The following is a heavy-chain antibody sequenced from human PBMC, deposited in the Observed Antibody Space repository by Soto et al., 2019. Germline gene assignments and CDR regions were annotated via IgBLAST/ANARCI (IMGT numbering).Heavy chain of an antibody. V-gene: IGHV4-34*01. CDR3: ARDRYCSGGSCYKNNNWFDP. CDR2: INHSGST. J-gene: IGHJ5*02. CDR1: GGSFSGYY. D-gene: IGHD2-15*01. Sequence: QVQLQQWGAGLLKPSETLSLTCAVHGGSFSGYYWSWVRQPPGQGLEWIGEINHSGSTNYNPSLKSRVTVSVDTSNNQFSLKMSSVAAADTAVYYCARDRYCSGGSCYKNNNWFDPWGQGTLVTVSS.